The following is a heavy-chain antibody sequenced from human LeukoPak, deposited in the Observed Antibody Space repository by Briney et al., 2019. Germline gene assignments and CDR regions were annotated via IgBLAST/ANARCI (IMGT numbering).Heavy chain of an antibody. CDR3: ARDDNYGIFVNVDY. Sequence: ASVKVSCKASGYSFTTYGISWVRQAPGHGLEWMGWISGYNGNTNYAQKLQGRVTMTTDTSTSTAYMELRSLRSDDTAVYYCARDDNYGIFVNVDYWGQGTLVTVSS. J-gene: IGHJ4*02. CDR2: ISGYNGNT. D-gene: IGHD4-11*01. V-gene: IGHV1-18*01. CDR1: GYSFTTYG.